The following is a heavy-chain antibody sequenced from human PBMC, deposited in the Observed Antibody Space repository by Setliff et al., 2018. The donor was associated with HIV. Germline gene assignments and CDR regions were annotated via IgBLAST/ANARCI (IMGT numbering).Heavy chain of an antibody. D-gene: IGHD4-17*01. CDR2: IYSTGST. J-gene: IGHJ4*02. Sequence: LSLTCAASGYSINSGFSRAWIRQPPGQGPQWIGSIYSTGSTNYNPSLQSRVTISMVASRNQFSLKVTSVPAADTAVYYCAKGAGFYGDYTFDHWGQGRQVTVSS. CDR1: GYSINSGFS. CDR3: AKGAGFYGDYTFDH. V-gene: IGHV4-38-2*01.